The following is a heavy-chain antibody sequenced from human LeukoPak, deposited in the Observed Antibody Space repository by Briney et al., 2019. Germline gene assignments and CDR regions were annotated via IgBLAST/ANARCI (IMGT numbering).Heavy chain of an antibody. Sequence: GGSLRLSCAASGFTFSSYWMSWVRQAPGKGLEWVANIKQDGSEKYYADSVKGRFTISRDNAKNSLYLQMNSLRAEDTAVYYCARSGEVWPPFYWGQGNLVTVSS. CDR2: IKQDGSEK. CDR1: GFTFSSYW. D-gene: IGHD2-15*01. J-gene: IGHJ4*02. CDR3: ARSGEVWPPFY. V-gene: IGHV3-7*05.